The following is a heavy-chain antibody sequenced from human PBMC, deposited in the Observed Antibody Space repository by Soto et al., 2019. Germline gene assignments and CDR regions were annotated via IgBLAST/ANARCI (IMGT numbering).Heavy chain of an antibody. CDR2: IDWVDDK. CDR1: GFSLTTPGLC. Sequence: SGPTLVSPTQTLTLTCSFSGFSLTTPGLCVSWIRQPPGEALEWLALIDWVDDKYYSPSLKTRLSISKDTSKNQVVLTMTNLDPVDTATYYCARKTIGNIDAFDVWGPGTMVTVSS. J-gene: IGHJ3*01. CDR3: ARKTIGNIDAFDV. V-gene: IGHV2-70*01. D-gene: IGHD1-1*01.